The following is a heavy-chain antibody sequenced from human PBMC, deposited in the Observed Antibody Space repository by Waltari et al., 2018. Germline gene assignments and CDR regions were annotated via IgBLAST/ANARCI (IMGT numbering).Heavy chain of an antibody. CDR2: INHSGST. J-gene: IGHJ4*02. CDR1: GGSFSGYY. Sequence: QVQLQQWGAGLLKPSETLSLTCAVYGGSFSGYYWSWTRQPPGKGLEWIGEINHSGSTNYNPSLKSRVTISVDTSKNQFSLKLSSVTAADTAVYYCARFRTWIQPRSFDYWGQGTLVTVSS. D-gene: IGHD5-18*01. CDR3: ARFRTWIQPRSFDY. V-gene: IGHV4-34*01.